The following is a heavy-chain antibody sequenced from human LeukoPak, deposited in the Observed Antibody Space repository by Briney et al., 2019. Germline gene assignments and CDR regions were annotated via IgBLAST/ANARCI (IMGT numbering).Heavy chain of an antibody. Sequence: SETLSLTCAVYGGSFSGYYWSWIRQPPGKGLEWIGEINHSGSTNYNPSLKSRVTISVDTSKNQFSLKLSSVTAADTAVYYCARGRRKYCSSTSCPPNYYYYGMDVRGQGTTVTVSS. D-gene: IGHD2-2*01. CDR2: INHSGST. J-gene: IGHJ6*02. CDR3: ARGRRKYCSSTSCPPNYYYYGMDV. CDR1: GGSFSGYY. V-gene: IGHV4-34*01.